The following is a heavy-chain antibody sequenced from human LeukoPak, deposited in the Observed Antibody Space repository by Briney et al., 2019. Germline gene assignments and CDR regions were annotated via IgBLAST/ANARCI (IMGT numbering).Heavy chain of an antibody. CDR2: ISGSGGST. CDR3: AKDWDSSGWFDY. CDR1: VFTFSSHS. Sequence: GGSLRLSCAASVFTFSSHSMSWVRQAPWKGLEWVSAISGSGGSTYYADSVKGRFTISRDNSKNTLYLQMNSLRAEDTAVYYCAKDWDSSGWFDYWGQGTLVTVSS. D-gene: IGHD6-19*01. V-gene: IGHV3-23*01. J-gene: IGHJ4*02.